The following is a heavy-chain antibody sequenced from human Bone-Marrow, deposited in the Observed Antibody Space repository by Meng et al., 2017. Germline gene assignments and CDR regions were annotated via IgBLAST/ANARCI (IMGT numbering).Heavy chain of an antibody. D-gene: IGHD1-20*01. CDR3: AKDLRFNPYNWNDVENPIYGMDV. CDR2: ISGSGGST. V-gene: IGHV3-23*01. J-gene: IGHJ6*02. Sequence: GGSLRLACAASGFTFSSYAMHWVRQAPGKGLEWVSAISGSGGSTYYADSVKGRFTISRDNSKNTLYLQMNSLRAEDTAVYYCAKDLRFNPYNWNDVENPIYGMDVWGQGTTVTVSS. CDR1: GFTFSSYA.